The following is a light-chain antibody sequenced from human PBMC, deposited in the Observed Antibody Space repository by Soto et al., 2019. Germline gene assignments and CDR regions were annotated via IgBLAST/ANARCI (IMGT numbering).Light chain of an antibody. CDR3: QQYNTYPWT. J-gene: IGKJ1*01. CDR2: KAS. Sequence: DIQMTQSPSTLSASVGDRVTITCRASQSISSWLAWYQQKPGKAPKLLIYKASSLESGVPSRFRGSGSGTEFTLTISSLQPHYFETYYCQQYNTYPWTLGQGTKVDIK. CDR1: QSISSW. V-gene: IGKV1-5*03.